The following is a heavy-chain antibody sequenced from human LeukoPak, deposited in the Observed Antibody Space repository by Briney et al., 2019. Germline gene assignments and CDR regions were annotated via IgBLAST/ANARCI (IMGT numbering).Heavy chain of an antibody. J-gene: IGHJ4*02. CDR2: TYYRSKWYN. CDR1: VDSVSSNSAA. Sequence: SQTLSLTCAISVDSVSSNSAAWNWIRQSPSRGLEWLGRTYYRSKWYNDYAVSVKSRITINPDTSKNQFSLQLNSVTPEDTAVYYCARQPRIVGATNYFDYWGQGTLVTVSS. D-gene: IGHD1-26*01. CDR3: ARQPRIVGATNYFDY. V-gene: IGHV6-1*01.